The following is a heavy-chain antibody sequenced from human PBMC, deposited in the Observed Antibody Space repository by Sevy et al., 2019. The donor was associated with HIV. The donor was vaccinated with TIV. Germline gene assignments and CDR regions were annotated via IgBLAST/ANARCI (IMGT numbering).Heavy chain of an antibody. D-gene: IGHD5-12*01. Sequence: GGSLRLSCAASGFIFRSYAMSWVLQSPGKGLEWVSGISGSGGSTYYADSVKGRFTISRDNFKNTLYLQMNSLRAEDTAVYYCAKAGATKDGMDVWGQGTTVTVSS. V-gene: IGHV3-23*01. CDR2: ISGSGGST. J-gene: IGHJ6*02. CDR1: GFIFRSYA. CDR3: AKAGATKDGMDV.